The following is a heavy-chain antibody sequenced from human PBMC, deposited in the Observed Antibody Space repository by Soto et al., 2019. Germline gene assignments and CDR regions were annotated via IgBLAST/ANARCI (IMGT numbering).Heavy chain of an antibody. CDR2: IYYSGST. CDR3: ARRYGGNFDY. D-gene: IGHD3-16*01. Sequence: QVQLQESGPGLVKPSETLSLTCTVSGGSISSYYWSWIRQPPRKGLEWIGYIYYSGSTNYNPSLKRRVTIAVDTSKNQVSLKLSSVTAADTAVYYCARRYGGNFDYWGQGTLVTVSS. V-gene: IGHV4-59*01. CDR1: GGSISSYY. J-gene: IGHJ4*02.